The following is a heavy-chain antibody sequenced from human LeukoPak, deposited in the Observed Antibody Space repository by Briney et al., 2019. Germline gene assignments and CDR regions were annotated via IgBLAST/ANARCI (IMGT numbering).Heavy chain of an antibody. CDR2: IYYSGST. D-gene: IGHD3-10*01. CDR3: ALRMVRGVIDWFDP. V-gene: IGHV4-59*01. CDR1: GGSISSYY. Sequence: SETPSLTCTVSGGSISSYYCSWIRQPPGKGLEWIGYIYYSGSTNYNPSLKSRVTISVDTSKNQFSLELSSVTAADTAVYYCALRMVRGVIDWFDPWGQGTLVTVSS. J-gene: IGHJ5*02.